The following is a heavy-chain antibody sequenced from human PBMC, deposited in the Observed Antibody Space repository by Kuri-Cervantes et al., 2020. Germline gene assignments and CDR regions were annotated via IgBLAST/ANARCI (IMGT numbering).Heavy chain of an antibody. CDR3: ARVSGIAVAGNPDY. D-gene: IGHD6-19*01. Sequence: ASVKVSCKASVYTFTSYVISWVRQAPGQGLEWMGWISAYNGKTNYAQKLQGRVTMTTDTSTRTAYMELRSLRSVDTAVYYCARVSGIAVAGNPDYWGQGTLVTVSS. J-gene: IGHJ4*02. CDR2: ISAYNGKT. CDR1: VYTFTSYV. V-gene: IGHV1-18*01.